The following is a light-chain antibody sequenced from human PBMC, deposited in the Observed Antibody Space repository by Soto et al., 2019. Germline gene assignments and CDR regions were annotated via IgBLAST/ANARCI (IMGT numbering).Light chain of an antibody. J-gene: IGLJ3*02. CDR1: SSDVGAYKY. CDR2: DVS. Sequence: QSVLTQPPSASGSPGQSVTISCTGTSSDVGAYKYVSWYQQYPGKAPKLMIYDVSKRPSGVPARFSGSKSGNTASLTVSGLQSEDEDDYYCTSYVGSDTWVFVGGTKVTVL. V-gene: IGLV2-8*01. CDR3: TSYVGSDTWV.